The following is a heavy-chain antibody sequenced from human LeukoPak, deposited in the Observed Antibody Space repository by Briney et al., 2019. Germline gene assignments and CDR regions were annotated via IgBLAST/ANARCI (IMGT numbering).Heavy chain of an antibody. J-gene: IGHJ4*02. V-gene: IGHV3-30-3*01. D-gene: IGHD1-26*01. CDR3: ARDAQSGAFSDFDY. Sequence: GTSLRLSCEASGFTFGNYAIHWVRQVPGEGLEWVAIITHNGGTQYYADSVKGRFTISRDNSQSTVFLQMNSLRPEDTAVYYCARDAQSGAFSDFDYLGQGTLVTVSS. CDR1: GFTFGNYA. CDR2: ITHNGGTQ.